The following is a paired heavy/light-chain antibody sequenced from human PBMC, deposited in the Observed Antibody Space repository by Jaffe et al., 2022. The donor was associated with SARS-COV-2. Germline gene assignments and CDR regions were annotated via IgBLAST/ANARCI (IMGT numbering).Light chain of an antibody. Sequence: DIQMTQSPSSLSASVGDRVTITCQASQDISNSLNWYQQKPGKAPKLLIYDASNLETGVPSRFSGSGSGTDFTFTISSLQPEDIATYYCQQRVTFGPGTKVDTK. CDR3: QQRVT. J-gene: IGKJ3*01. V-gene: IGKV1-33*01. CDR2: DAS. CDR1: QDISNS.
Heavy chain of an antibody. CDR1: EFTFSSYG. J-gene: IGHJ4*02. CDR2: ISYDGSDK. CDR3: ATEWRYCSSTRCSPDYRFDY. V-gene: IGHV3-30*03. D-gene: IGHD2-2*01. Sequence: QVQLVESGGGVVQPGRSLRLSCAASEFTFSSYGMHWVRQAPGKGLEWVAFISYDGSDKYYADSVKGQFTISRDNSKNTLYLQMNSLRAEDTAVYYCATEWRYCSSTRCSPDYRFDYWGQGTLVTVSS.